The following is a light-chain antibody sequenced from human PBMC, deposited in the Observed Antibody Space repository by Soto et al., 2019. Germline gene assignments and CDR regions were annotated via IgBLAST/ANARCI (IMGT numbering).Light chain of an antibody. CDR2: GSS. J-gene: IGKJ2*01. V-gene: IGKV3-20*01. CDR1: QSVSNNY. CDR3: QQSGSSPPYT. Sequence: EVVLTQSPGTLSLSPEERASLSCRASQSVSNNYLAWYQQKPGQSPRLLIFGSSDRATGIPDRFSGSGSGTDFTLTISRLEPEDFAVYYCQQSGSSPPYTFGQGTKLEIK.